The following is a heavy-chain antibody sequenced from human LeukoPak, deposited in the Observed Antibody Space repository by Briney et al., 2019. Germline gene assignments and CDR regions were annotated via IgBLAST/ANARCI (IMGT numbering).Heavy chain of an antibody. CDR2: MSQSGST. CDR3: ARNDGPSLYGSGSSDY. D-gene: IGHD3-10*01. Sequence: SETLSLTCTVSGGSISSGGYYWTWIRQPPGKGLEWIGYMSQSGSTYYNPSLKSRVTISVDTSKSQFSLKLTSVTAADTAVYYCARNDGPSLYGSGSSDYWGQGTLVTVSS. V-gene: IGHV4-31*03. J-gene: IGHJ4*02. CDR1: GGSISSGGYY.